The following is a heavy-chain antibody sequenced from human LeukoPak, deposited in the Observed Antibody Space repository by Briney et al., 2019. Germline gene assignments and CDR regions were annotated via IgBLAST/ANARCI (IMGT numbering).Heavy chain of an antibody. CDR2: IIPIFGTA. D-gene: IGHD3-22*01. CDR3: AREYYYDSSGYTSYYFDY. CDR1: GGTFSSYA. V-gene: IGHV1-69*05. Sequence: SVKVSCKASGGTFSSYAISWVRQAPGQGLEWMGGIIPIFGTANYAQKFQGRVTITTDESTSTAYMELSSLRAEDTAVYYCAREYYYDSSGYTSYYFDYWGQGTLVTVSS. J-gene: IGHJ4*02.